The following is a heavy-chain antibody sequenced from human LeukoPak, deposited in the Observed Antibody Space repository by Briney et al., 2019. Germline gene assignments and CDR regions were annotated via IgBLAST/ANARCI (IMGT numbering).Heavy chain of an antibody. J-gene: IGHJ6*03. CDR3: ARDSGSYHIVDYMDV. V-gene: IGHV4-4*07. CDR2: IYTTGST. D-gene: IGHD1-26*01. CDR1: GGSISSYY. Sequence: KPSETLSLTCTVSGGSISSYYWSWIRQPAGKGLEWIGRIYTTGSTHYNPSLKGRVTMSVDTSKNQFSLKLTSVTAADTAVYYCARDSGSYHIVDYMDVWGKGTTVTVSS.